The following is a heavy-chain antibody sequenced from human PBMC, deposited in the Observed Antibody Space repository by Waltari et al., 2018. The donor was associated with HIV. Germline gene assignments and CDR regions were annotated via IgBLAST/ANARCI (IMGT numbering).Heavy chain of an antibody. J-gene: IGHJ6*02. D-gene: IGHD2-2*01. CDR1: GGTFSSYA. CDR2: SIPILCIA. Sequence: QVQLVQSGAEVKKPGSSVKVSCKASGGTFSSYAIRWVRQAPGQGLEWMGRSIPILCIANYAQKFQGRVTITADKSTSTAYMELSSLRSEDTAVYYCARGKLGYCSSTSCPNGMDVWGQGTTVTVSS. CDR3: ARGKLGYCSSTSCPNGMDV. V-gene: IGHV1-69*04.